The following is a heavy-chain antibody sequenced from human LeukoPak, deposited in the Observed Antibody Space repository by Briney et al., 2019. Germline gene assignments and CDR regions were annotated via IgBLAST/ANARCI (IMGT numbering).Heavy chain of an antibody. CDR1: GGSISSGGYY. J-gene: IGHJ4*02. CDR2: IYYSGST. CDR3: ARHRLVATAFDY. V-gene: IGHV4-39*01. D-gene: IGHD5-12*01. Sequence: SQTLSLTCTVSGGSISSGGYYWGWIRQPPGKGLEWIGSIYYSGSTYYNPSLKSRVTISVGTSKNQFSLKLSSVTAADTAVYYCARHRLVATAFDYWGQGTLVTVSS.